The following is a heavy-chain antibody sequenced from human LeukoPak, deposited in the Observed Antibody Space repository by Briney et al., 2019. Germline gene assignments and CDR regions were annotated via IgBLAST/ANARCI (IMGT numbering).Heavy chain of an antibody. CDR1: GFTFSSYA. Sequence: QPGGSLRLSCAASGFTFSSYAMSWVRQAPGKGLEWVSAISGSGGSTYYVDSVKGRFTISRDNSKNTLYLQMNSLRAEDTAVYYCAKDIVVVPAAMEEYNWFDPWGQGTLVTVSS. V-gene: IGHV3-23*01. CDR2: ISGSGGST. CDR3: AKDIVVVPAAMEEYNWFDP. J-gene: IGHJ5*02. D-gene: IGHD2-2*01.